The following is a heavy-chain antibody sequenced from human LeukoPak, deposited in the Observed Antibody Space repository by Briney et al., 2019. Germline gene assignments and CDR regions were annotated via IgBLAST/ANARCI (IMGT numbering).Heavy chain of an antibody. D-gene: IGHD3-10*01. CDR1: GYTFTSYG. V-gene: IGHV1-18*01. Sequence: ASVKVSCKASGYTFTSYGISWVRQAPGQGLEWMGWISAYNGNTNYAQKPQGRVTMTTDTSTSTAYMELRSLRSDDTAVYYCARAMPYYYGSGSYYYFDYWGQGTLVTVSS. CDR3: ARAMPYYYGSGSYYYFDY. J-gene: IGHJ4*02. CDR2: ISAYNGNT.